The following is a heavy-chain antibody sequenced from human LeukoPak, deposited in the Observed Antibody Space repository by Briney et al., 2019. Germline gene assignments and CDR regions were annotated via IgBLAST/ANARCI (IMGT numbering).Heavy chain of an antibody. D-gene: IGHD3-10*01. J-gene: IGHJ4*02. V-gene: IGHV3-48*03. Sequence: GGSLRLSCAASGFTFSSYEMNWVRQAPWKGLEWVSYISRSGSIVYYADSVKGRFIISRDNAKNSLYLQMNSLRAEDTAVYYCARDLRDAYGEFDYWGQGTLVTVSS. CDR1: GFTFSSYE. CDR2: ISRSGSIV. CDR3: ARDLRDAYGEFDY.